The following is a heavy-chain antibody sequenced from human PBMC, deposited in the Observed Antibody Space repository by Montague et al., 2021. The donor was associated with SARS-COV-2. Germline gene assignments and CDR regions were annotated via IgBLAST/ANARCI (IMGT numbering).Heavy chain of an antibody. D-gene: IGHD4-17*01. Sequence: CAISGDSVSGNTAFWNWVRQSLSRGLEFLGRTYYRSKWQNDYAVSVRSRITINPDTSKNQFSLHLNSVTPEDTAVYYCSRGTLRFGMDVWGQGTTVTVSS. CDR3: SRGTLRFGMDV. V-gene: IGHV6-1*01. J-gene: IGHJ6*02. CDR2: TYYRSKWQN. CDR1: GDSVSGNTAF.